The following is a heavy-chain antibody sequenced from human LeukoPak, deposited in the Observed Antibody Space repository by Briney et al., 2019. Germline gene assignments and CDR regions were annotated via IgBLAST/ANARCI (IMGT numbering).Heavy chain of an antibody. J-gene: IGHJ5*02. V-gene: IGHV1-2*02. D-gene: IGHD2-2*01. CDR1: GYTFTDYY. CDR3: ARAYAYGWFDP. CDR2: VNPKSGAT. Sequence: GASVKVSCKASGYTFTDYYLHWLRQAPGQGLEWMGWVNPKSGATNYAQRFQGRVTMTWQTSISTANMELSSLRSDDTAVYYCARAYAYGWFDPWGQGTLVSVSS.